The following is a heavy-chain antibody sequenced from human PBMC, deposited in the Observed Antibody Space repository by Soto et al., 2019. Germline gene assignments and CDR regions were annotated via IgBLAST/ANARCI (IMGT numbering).Heavy chain of an antibody. V-gene: IGHV3-74*01. CDR1: GFTFSGYW. CDR3: THCSGESCHGWYFGMDV. Sequence: PGGSLRLSCAGSGFTFSGYWMHCVRQSPGKGLVWVSRINSDGTTTAYADSVKGRFTISRDNSKNTLYLQMSSLRAEDTAVYYCTHCSGESCHGWYFGMDVWGQGTTVTVSS. CDR2: INSDGTTT. J-gene: IGHJ6*02. D-gene: IGHD2-15*01.